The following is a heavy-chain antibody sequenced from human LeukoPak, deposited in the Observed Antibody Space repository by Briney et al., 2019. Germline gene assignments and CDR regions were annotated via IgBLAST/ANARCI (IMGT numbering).Heavy chain of an antibody. J-gene: IGHJ4*02. CDR1: GFTVSSNY. V-gene: IGHV3-66*01. CDR2: IYGGGST. D-gene: IGHD3-22*01. Sequence: GGSLRLSCAASGFTVSSNYMSWVRQAPGKGLEWVSVIYGGGSTYYADSVKGRFTISRDNSKNTLYLQMNSLRAEDTAVYYCAGGDSSGYYPPPDYWGQGTLVTVSS. CDR3: AGGDSSGYYPPPDY.